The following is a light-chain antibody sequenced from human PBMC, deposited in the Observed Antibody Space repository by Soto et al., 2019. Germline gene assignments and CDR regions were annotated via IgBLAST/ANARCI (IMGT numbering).Light chain of an antibody. CDR1: QNLGTLY. CDR3: QQYAGSPRT. Sequence: EIVMTQSPGTLSVSPGERGTLSCRASQNLGTLYLAWFQQKSGQAPRLLIYSASRRATGIPDRFTGSGSGTDFTLTINRVEPEDFAVYFCQQYAGSPRTFGQGTKVDI. V-gene: IGKV3-20*01. CDR2: SAS. J-gene: IGKJ1*01.